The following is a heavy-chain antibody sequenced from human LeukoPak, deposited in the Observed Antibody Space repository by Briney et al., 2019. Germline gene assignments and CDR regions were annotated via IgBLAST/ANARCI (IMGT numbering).Heavy chain of an antibody. CDR3: AKDGGLWVSAHWGDS. D-gene: IGHD7-27*01. Sequence: GGSLRLSCAASGFTFSSYTMSWVRQAPGKGLEWVSTITTSDGNTYYADSVKGRLTVSRDNSKNTLFLQMNSLRAEDTAVYYCAKDGGLWVSAHWGDSWGRGTLVTVSS. V-gene: IGHV3-23*01. J-gene: IGHJ4*02. CDR2: ITTSDGNT. CDR1: GFTFSSYT.